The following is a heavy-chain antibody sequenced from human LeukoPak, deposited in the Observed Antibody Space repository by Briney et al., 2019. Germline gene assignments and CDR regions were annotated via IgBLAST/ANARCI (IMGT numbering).Heavy chain of an antibody. CDR2: IRYDGSNK. J-gene: IGHJ4*02. V-gene: IGHV3-30*02. D-gene: IGHD1-26*01. Sequence: PGWSLRLSCAASGFTFSSYGMHWVRQAPGKGLEWVAFIRYDGSNKYYADSVKGRFTISRDNSKNTLYLQMNSLRAEDTAVYYCANDFYSGSYYMRGGYFDYWGQGTLVTVSS. CDR3: ANDFYSGSYYMRGGYFDY. CDR1: GFTFSSYG.